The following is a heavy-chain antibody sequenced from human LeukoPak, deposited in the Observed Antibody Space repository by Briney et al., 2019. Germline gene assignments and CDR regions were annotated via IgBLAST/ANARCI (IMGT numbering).Heavy chain of an antibody. V-gene: IGHV4-59*08. J-gene: IGHJ6*02. D-gene: IGHD2-2*01. CDR3: ARVGRYCSSTSCYYYYGMDV. CDR1: GGSISGYY. CDR2: IYYNGNI. Sequence: PSETLSLTCTVSGGSISGYYWTWIRQPPGKALEWIGYIYYNGNINYNPSLKSRVTISLDTSKNQFSLKLSSVTAADTAVYYCARVGRYCSSTSCYYYYGMDVWGQGTTVTVSS.